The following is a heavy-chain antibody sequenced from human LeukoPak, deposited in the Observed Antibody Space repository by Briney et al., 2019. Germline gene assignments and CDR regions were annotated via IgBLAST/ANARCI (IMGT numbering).Heavy chain of an antibody. Sequence: GGSLRLSCAASGFTFSSYSVNWVRQAPGKGLEWVSSISSSSSYIYYADSVKGRFTISRDNAKNSLYLQMNSLRAEDTAVYYCARDGSGWHFDYWGQGTLVTVSS. CDR2: ISSSSSYI. D-gene: IGHD6-19*01. J-gene: IGHJ4*02. CDR3: ARDGSGWHFDY. V-gene: IGHV3-21*01. CDR1: GFTFSSYS.